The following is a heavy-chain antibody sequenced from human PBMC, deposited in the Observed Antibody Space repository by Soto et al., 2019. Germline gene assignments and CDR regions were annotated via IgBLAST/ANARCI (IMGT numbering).Heavy chain of an antibody. CDR3: ARLIGYDFWSGYYTQDRNWFGP. CDR2: IYPGDSDT. CDR1: GYSFTSYW. V-gene: IGHV5-51*01. J-gene: IGHJ5*02. Sequence: GESLKISCKGSGYSFTSYWIGWVRQMPGKGLEWMGIIYPGDSDTRYSPSFQGQVTISADKSISTAYLQGSSLKASDTAMYYCARLIGYDFWSGYYTQDRNWFGPWGQGTLVTVSS. D-gene: IGHD3-3*01.